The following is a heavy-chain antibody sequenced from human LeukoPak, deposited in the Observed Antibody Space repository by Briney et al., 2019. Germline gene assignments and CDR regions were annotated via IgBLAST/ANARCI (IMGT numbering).Heavy chain of an antibody. CDR3: ARDRYGY. D-gene: IGHD1-14*01. J-gene: IGHJ4*02. Sequence: PGGSLRLSCAASGFTFSSYEMNWVRQAPGKGLEWVSYISGSGSIIYYAGSVKGRFTISRDNAKNSLYLQMNSLRAEDTAVYYCARDRYGYWGQGTLVTVSS. V-gene: IGHV3-48*03. CDR2: ISGSGSII. CDR1: GFTFSSYE.